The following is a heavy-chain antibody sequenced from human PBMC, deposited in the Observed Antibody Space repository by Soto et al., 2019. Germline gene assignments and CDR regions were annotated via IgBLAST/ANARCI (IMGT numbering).Heavy chain of an antibody. Sequence: ETLSLTCSVSGGSMSEYFWSWIRQSPERGLEWIGYVYYLGSTDYNPSLKSRVTISVDTSKRQFSLRLSSVTAADAAIYYCARDGYDGSGSPYPAYWGTGIKVNVSA. CDR1: GGSMSEYF. CDR3: ARDGYDGSGSPYPAY. CDR2: VYYLGST. J-gene: IGHJ4*02. V-gene: IGHV4-59*01. D-gene: IGHD3-10*01.